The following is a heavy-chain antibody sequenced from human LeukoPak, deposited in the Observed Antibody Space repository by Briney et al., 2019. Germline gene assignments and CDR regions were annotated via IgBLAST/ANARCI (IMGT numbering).Heavy chain of an antibody. Sequence: ASVKVSCKASGYTFTGYYMHWVRQAPGQGLEWMGWINPNSGGTNYAQKFQGRVTMTRDTSISTAYMELSRLRSEDMAVYYCARENWNDGSFDYWGQGTLVTVSS. CDR1: GYTFTGYY. J-gene: IGHJ4*02. CDR2: INPNSGGT. CDR3: ARENWNDGSFDY. D-gene: IGHD1-1*01. V-gene: IGHV1-2*02.